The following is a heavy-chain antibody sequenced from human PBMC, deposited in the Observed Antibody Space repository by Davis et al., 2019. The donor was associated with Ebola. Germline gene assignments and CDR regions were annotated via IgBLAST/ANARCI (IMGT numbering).Heavy chain of an antibody. Sequence: GESLKISCAASGFTLSKYDMHWVRQVPGKGLEWVSETGTADDTYYAHSVKGRFTIFRDNDKRSLYLQMKSLGFDDTAVYFCARDYYRHGLDVWGQGTTVTVSS. CDR3: ARDYYRHGLDV. J-gene: IGHJ6*02. V-gene: IGHV3-13*01. D-gene: IGHD3-22*01. CDR2: TGTADDT. CDR1: GFTLSKYD.